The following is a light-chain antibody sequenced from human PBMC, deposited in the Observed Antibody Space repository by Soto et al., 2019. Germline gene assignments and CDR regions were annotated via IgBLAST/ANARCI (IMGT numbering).Light chain of an antibody. J-gene: IGLJ2*01. CDR3: AAWGSGLNAVV. V-gene: IGLV1-51*01. CDR1: RSNIGNNY. Sequence: QSVLTQPPSVSAAPGQKVTISCSRSRSNIGNNYVSWYQQLPGTAPKLFMFDNSQRPSGIPDRFSGSKSGTSATLGITGLQEGDEAGYCCAAWGSGLNAVVVGGGTKLAVL. CDR2: DNS.